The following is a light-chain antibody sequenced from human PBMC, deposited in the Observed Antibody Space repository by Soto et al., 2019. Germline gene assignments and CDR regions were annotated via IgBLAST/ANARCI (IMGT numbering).Light chain of an antibody. J-gene: IGKJ1*01. CDR3: QQYGSSPET. V-gene: IGKV3-20*01. CDR1: QSFLSSS. CDR2: GAS. Sequence: EIVLTQSPATLSLSPGERATLSCTASQSFLSSSLAWYQQKPGQAPRLLIYGASSRATGIPVRFSGSGSGTDFTLTISRLEPEDFAVYYCQQYGSSPETFGQGTKVDIK.